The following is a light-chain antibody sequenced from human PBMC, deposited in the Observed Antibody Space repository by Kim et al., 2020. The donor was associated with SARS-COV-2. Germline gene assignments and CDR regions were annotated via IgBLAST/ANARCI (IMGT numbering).Light chain of an antibody. CDR3: QQYNDWPSIT. CDR1: QTVLNN. V-gene: IGKV3-15*01. Sequence: EIVMTQSPASLSVSPGERATLSCRASQTVLNNLAWYQQKPGQAPRLLIYAASTRANGIAARFSGSGSGTDFTLTITRLQSEDSAVYYCQQYNDWPSITFGRGTRLEIK. J-gene: IGKJ5*01. CDR2: AAS.